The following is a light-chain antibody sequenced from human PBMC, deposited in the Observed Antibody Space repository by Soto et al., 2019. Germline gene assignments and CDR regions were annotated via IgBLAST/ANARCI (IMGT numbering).Light chain of an antibody. CDR2: DVS. CDR3: RSFTRSITLV. CDR1: SSDVGGYDY. J-gene: IGLJ2*01. Sequence: QSALTQPASVSGSPGQSITISCTGTSSDVGGYDYVSWYQQHPGKAPKLMIYDVSNRPSGVSNRFSCSKSGNTASLTISGLQAEDEDDYYCRSFTRSITLVFGGGTKLTVL. V-gene: IGLV2-14*03.